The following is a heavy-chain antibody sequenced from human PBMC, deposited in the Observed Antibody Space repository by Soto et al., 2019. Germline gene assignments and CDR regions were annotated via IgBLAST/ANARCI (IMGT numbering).Heavy chain of an antibody. V-gene: IGHV4-34*01. CDR3: ASSQASSSWYYFDY. CDR1: GGSFSGYY. D-gene: IGHD6-13*01. Sequence: PSETLSLTCAVYGGSFSGYYWSWIRQPPGKGLEWIGEINHSGSTNYNPSQKSRVTISVDTSKNQFSLKLSSVTAADTAVYYCASSQASSSWYYFDYWGQGTLVTVSS. CDR2: INHSGST. J-gene: IGHJ4*02.